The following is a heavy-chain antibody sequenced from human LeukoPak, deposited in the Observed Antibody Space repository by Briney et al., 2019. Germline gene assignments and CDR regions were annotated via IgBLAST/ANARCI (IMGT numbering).Heavy chain of an antibody. V-gene: IGHV3-11*03. CDR1: EFTFSDYY. J-gene: IGHJ4*02. CDR3: ARPLSSSWYYFDY. D-gene: IGHD6-13*01. CDR2: ITSSGSYT. Sequence: TGGSLRLSCAASEFTFSDYYMSWIRQAPGKGLEWISYITSSGSYTQYADSVKARFTISRDNAKNSLYLQMNSLRADDTAVYYCARPLSSSWYYFDYWGQGTLATVSS.